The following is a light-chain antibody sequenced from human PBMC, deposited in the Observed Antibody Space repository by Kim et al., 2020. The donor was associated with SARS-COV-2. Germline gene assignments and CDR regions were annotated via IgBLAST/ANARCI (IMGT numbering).Light chain of an antibody. CDR3: QSDDSRKEV. CDR1: SGSIASNY. V-gene: IGLV6-57*01. Sequence: GETVTISCTRSSGSIASNYVQWYQQRPGSSPTTVIYEDNQRPSGVPDRFSGSIDSSSNSASLTISGLKTEDEADYYCQSDDSRKEVFGGGTKLTVL. J-gene: IGLJ3*02. CDR2: EDN.